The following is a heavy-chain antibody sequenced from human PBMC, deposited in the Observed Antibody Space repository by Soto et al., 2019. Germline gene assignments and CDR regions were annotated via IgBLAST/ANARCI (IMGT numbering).Heavy chain of an antibody. CDR1: GGSFSGYY. CDR3: AXXRGWLVRGRYWYFDL. D-gene: IGHD6-19*01. Sequence: QVQLQQWGAGLLKPSETLSLTCAVYGGSFSGYYWSWIRQPPGKGLEWIGEINHSGSTNYNPSLKRRVTISVDTSKNQFSLKLRSVTAADTAVYYCAXXRGWLVRGRYWYFDLWGRGTLVTVSS. V-gene: IGHV4-34*01. CDR2: INHSGST. J-gene: IGHJ2*01.